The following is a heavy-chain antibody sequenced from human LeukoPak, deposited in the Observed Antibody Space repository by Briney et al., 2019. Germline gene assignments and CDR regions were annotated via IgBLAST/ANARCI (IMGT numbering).Heavy chain of an antibody. Sequence: SGPTLVHPTPALTLTCTFSDFSLSTPGMGVGWSRQPPGKALEWLAFIYYNDDKRYSPSLRSRLTITRHTSKNQVVLAMTNMDPVDTATYYCAHLVVTIDWRSYFDYWGQGALVTVSS. CDR2: IYYNDDK. CDR3: AHLVVTIDWRSYFDY. J-gene: IGHJ4*02. D-gene: IGHD3-9*01. CDR1: DFSLSTPGMG. V-gene: IGHV2-5*01.